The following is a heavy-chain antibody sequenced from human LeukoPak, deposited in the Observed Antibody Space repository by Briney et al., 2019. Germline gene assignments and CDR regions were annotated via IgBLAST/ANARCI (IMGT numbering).Heavy chain of an antibody. CDR2: IYPGDSDT. CDR1: GYSFTSYW. CDR3: ARRLPSSQDGMDV. D-gene: IGHD2-2*01. J-gene: IGHJ6*02. V-gene: IGHV5-51*01. Sequence: GASLQISCKGSGYSFTSYWIGWVRQLPGKGLEWMGIIYPGDSDTRYSPSFQGQVTISADKSISTAYLQWSSLKASDTAMYYCARRLPSSQDGMDVWGQGTTVTVSS.